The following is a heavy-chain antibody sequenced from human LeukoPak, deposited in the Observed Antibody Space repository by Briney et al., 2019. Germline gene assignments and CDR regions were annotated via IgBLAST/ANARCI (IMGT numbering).Heavy chain of an antibody. Sequence: SETLSLTCTVSGGSISSYYWSWIRQPPGKGLEWIGYIYTSGSTNYNPSLNSRVTISVDTSKNQFSLKLSSVTAADTAVYYCARHAGSEFDYWGQGTLVTVSS. J-gene: IGHJ4*02. V-gene: IGHV4-4*09. CDR2: IYTSGST. CDR3: ARHAGSEFDY. CDR1: GGSISSYY. D-gene: IGHD6-13*01.